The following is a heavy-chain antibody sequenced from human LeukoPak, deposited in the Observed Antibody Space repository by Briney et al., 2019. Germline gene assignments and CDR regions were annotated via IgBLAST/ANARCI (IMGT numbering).Heavy chain of an antibody. J-gene: IGHJ4*02. D-gene: IGHD6-19*01. CDR2: ISWNSGSI. V-gene: IGHV3-9*01. CDR3: AKDISLEAVAGHFDY. Sequence: PGGSLRLSCAASGFTFDDYAMHWVRHAPGKGLEWVSGISWNSGSIGYADSVKGRFTISRDNAKNSLYLQMNSLRAEDTALYYCAKDISLEAVAGHFDYWGQGTLVTVSS. CDR1: GFTFDDYA.